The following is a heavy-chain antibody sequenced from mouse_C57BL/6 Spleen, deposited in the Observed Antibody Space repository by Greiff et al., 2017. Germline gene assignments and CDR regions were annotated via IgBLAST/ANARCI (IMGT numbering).Heavy chain of an antibody. CDR3: TRYDDYDEGYAMDC. CDR1: GYTFTSYW. Sequence: VQLQQSGTVLARPGASVKMSCKTSGYTFTSYWMHWVKQRPGQGLEWIGAIYPGNSDTSYNQKFKGKAKLTAVTSASTAYMELSSLTNEDSAVYYCTRYDDYDEGYAMDCWGQGTSVTVSS. J-gene: IGHJ4*01. CDR2: IYPGNSDT. D-gene: IGHD2-4*01. V-gene: IGHV1-5*01.